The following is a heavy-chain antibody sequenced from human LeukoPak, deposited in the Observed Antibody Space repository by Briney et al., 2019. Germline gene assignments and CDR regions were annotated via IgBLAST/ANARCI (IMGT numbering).Heavy chain of an antibody. Sequence: GGSLRLSCAASGFTFSIYWMSWVRQAPGKGLEWVANIKQDGNEKIYVDSVKGRFTISRDNAKISLYLQMNSLRAEDTAMYYCARGPSSGNALNYWGQGTLVTVSS. J-gene: IGHJ4*02. D-gene: IGHD3-16*01. CDR3: ARGPSSGNALNY. CDR2: IKQDGNEK. V-gene: IGHV3-7*04. CDR1: GFTFSIYW.